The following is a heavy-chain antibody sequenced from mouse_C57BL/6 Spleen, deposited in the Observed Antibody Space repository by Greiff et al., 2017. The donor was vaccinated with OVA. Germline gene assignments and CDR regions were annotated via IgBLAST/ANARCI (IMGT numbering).Heavy chain of an antibody. V-gene: IGHV1-19*01. CDR2: INPYNGGT. CDR1: GYTFTDYY. J-gene: IGHJ3*01. D-gene: IGHD1-1*01. Sequence: EVQLQQSGPVLVKPGASVKMSCKASGYTFTDYYMNWVKQSHGKSLEWIGVINPYNGGTSYNQKFKGKATLTVDKSSSTTYMALNSLTSEDSAVYYCAREGIITTIERTPTCAYWGQGTLVTVSA. CDR3: AREGIITTIERTPTCAY.